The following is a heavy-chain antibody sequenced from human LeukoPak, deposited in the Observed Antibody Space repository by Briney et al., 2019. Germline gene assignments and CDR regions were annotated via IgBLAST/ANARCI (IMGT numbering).Heavy chain of an antibody. D-gene: IGHD3-9*01. CDR2: ILGSGRSA. Sequence: PGGSLRLSCAASGFTFNNYAMSWVRPAPGKGLEWVSAILGSGRSAYYADSVKGRFTISRDNSKNSLFLQMNSQRVEDTALYYCSKWGDYDVLTGYYDSDFWGQGTLVTVSA. J-gene: IGHJ4*02. V-gene: IGHV3-23*01. CDR3: SKWGDYDVLTGYYDSDF. CDR1: GFTFNNYA.